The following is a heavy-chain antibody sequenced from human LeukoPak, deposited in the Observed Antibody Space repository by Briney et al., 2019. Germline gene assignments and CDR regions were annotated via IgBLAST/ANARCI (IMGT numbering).Heavy chain of an antibody. Sequence: GGSLRLSRAASGFTFSSYWMSWVRQAPGKGLEWVANIKQDGSEKYYVDSVKGRFTISRDNAKNSLYLQMNSLRAEDTAVYYCAGNKKIYGGYSYAMDYWGQGTLVTVSS. J-gene: IGHJ4*02. CDR1: GFTFSSYW. CDR2: IKQDGSEK. D-gene: IGHD5-18*01. CDR3: AGNKKIYGGYSYAMDY. V-gene: IGHV3-7*01.